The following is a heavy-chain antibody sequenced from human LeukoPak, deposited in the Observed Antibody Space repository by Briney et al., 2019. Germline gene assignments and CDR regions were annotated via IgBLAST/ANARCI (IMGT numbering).Heavy chain of an antibody. Sequence: KPSETLSLTCTVSGASVSNYYWSWIRQPAGKGLEWIGRIYNGGSANYNPSLQSRISMSVDTSKNQFSLRLKFVTAADTAVYYCARRPIGPYYFDYWGQGTLATVSS. V-gene: IGHV4-4*07. CDR1: GASVSNYY. CDR2: IYNGGSA. D-gene: IGHD3-22*01. J-gene: IGHJ4*02. CDR3: ARRPIGPYYFDY.